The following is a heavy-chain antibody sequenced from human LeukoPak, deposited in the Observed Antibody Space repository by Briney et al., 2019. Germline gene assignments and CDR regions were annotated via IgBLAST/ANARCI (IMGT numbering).Heavy chain of an antibody. D-gene: IGHD3-9*01. CDR3: ALGLRNYGSSYYYYYGMDV. V-gene: IGHV5-51*01. J-gene: IGHJ6*02. CDR2: IYPGDSDT. Sequence: GESLKISCKGSGYTFISYWIAWVRQMPGKGLEWMGIIYPGDSDTRYSSSFQGQVTISADKSINTAYLQWSSLKASDTAMYYCALGLRNYGSSYYYYYGMDVWGQGTTVTVSS. CDR1: GYTFISYW.